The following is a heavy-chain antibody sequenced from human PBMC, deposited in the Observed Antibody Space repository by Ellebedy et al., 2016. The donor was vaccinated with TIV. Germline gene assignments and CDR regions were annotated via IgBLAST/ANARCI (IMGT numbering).Heavy chain of an antibody. D-gene: IGHD5-12*01. V-gene: IGHV1-18*01. J-gene: IGHJ4*02. Sequence: ASVKVSCKASGYTSITYGFSWMRQAPGQGLEWMGWINPNSGGTNYAQKFQGRVTMTTDTSTSTAYMELRSLRSDDTAVYYCARESGYDYDRVFDGGLDYWGQGTLVTVS. CDR2: INPNSGGT. CDR3: ARESGYDYDRVFDGGLDY. CDR1: GYTSITYG.